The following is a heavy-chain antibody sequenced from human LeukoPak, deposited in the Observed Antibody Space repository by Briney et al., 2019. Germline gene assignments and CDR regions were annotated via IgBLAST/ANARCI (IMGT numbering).Heavy chain of an antibody. D-gene: IGHD3-10*01. CDR1: GFTFGNFW. CDR2: VHSDGSIT. J-gene: IGHJ4*02. Sequence: GGSLRLSCAASGFTFGNFWINWVRQAPGKGLVWVSRVHSDGSITNYADSVKGRFSISRDNSKNTLYLQMNSLRAEDTAVYYCAKEEYASGSYYLDYRGQGTLVTVSS. CDR3: AKEEYASGSYYLDY. V-gene: IGHV3-74*01.